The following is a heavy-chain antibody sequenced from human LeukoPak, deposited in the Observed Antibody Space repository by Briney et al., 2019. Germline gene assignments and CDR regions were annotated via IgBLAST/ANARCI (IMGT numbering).Heavy chain of an antibody. CDR1: GYTFTSYD. J-gene: IGHJ4*02. Sequence: GASVKVSCKAPGYTFTSYDINWVRQAPGQGLEWMGWINPNSGGTNYAQKFQGRVTMTRDTSISTAYMELSRLRSDDTAVYYCARGGQSITGTTSWFDYWGQGTLVTVSS. CDR2: INPNSGGT. D-gene: IGHD1-7*01. CDR3: ARGGQSITGTTSWFDY. V-gene: IGHV1-2*02.